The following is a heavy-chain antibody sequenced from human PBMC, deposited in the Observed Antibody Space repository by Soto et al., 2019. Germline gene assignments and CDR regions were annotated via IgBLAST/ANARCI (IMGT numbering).Heavy chain of an antibody. D-gene: IGHD3-10*01. J-gene: IGHJ3*02. CDR2: LYSGGST. CDR3: ARDRPGDEGDGFDI. CDR1: GLTVSSNY. V-gene: IGHV3-53*02. Sequence: EVQLVETGGGLIQPGGSLRLSCAASGLTVSSNYMNWVRQAPGKGLEWVLVLYSGGSTHYAGSVKGRFIISRDNSKNTLYLQMNSLRVEDTAVYYCARDRPGDEGDGFDIWGHGTMVTVSS.